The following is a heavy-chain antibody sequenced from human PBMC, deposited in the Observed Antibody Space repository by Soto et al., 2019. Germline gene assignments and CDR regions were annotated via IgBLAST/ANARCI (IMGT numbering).Heavy chain of an antibody. CDR2: IIPIFGTA. Sequence: QVQLVQSGAEVKKPGSSVMVSCKASGGTFSRYAISWVRQAPGQGLEWMGGIIPIFGTANYAQKLQGRVTINADESTRTAYMELSSQRSEDTAVYYCAINAREGFYGSGSYIDYWGQGTQGTVSP. D-gene: IGHD3-10*01. J-gene: IGHJ4*02. CDR1: GGTFSRYA. CDR3: AINAREGFYGSGSYIDY. V-gene: IGHV1-69*01.